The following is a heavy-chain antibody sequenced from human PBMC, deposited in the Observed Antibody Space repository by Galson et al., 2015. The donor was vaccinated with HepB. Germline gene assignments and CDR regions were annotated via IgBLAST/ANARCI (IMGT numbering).Heavy chain of an antibody. J-gene: IGHJ2*01. D-gene: IGHD6-13*01. CDR1: GFTFSNYN. CDR3: ARGPLYSSTWNWYFDL. CDR2: ISSSSRTI. V-gene: IGHV3-48*04. Sequence: SLRLSCAASGFTFSNYNMNWVRQAPGKGLEWVSYISSSSRTIYYADSVKGRFTISRVNARNSLYLQMNSLRAEDTAVYYCARGPLYSSTWNWYFDLWGRGTLVTVSS.